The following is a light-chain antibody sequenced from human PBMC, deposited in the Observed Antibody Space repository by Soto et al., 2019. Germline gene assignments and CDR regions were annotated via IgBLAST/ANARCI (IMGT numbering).Light chain of an antibody. CDR2: DAS. Sequence: IVLTQSPGTLSLSPGERATLSCRASQSISSNYVAWYQQKPGQAPRLLIYDASSRATGIPNRFSGSGSGTDFTLTISRLEPEDFAVFYCQQYGDSPPFG. J-gene: IGKJ1*01. CDR1: QSISSNY. CDR3: QQYGDSPP. V-gene: IGKV3-20*01.